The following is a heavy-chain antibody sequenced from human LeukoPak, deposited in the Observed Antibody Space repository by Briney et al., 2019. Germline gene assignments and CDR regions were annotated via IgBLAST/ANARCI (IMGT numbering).Heavy chain of an antibody. V-gene: IGHV1-18*01. CDR1: GYSFTSYG. CDR3: AKGGPYSSGWHNDY. Sequence: ASVKVSCKASGYSFTSYGISWVRQAPGQGLEWMGWISAYNGNTNYAQKLQGRVTMTTDTSTSTAYMELRGLRFDDTAAYYCAKGGPYSSGWHNDYWGQGTLVTVSS. CDR2: ISAYNGNT. J-gene: IGHJ4*02. D-gene: IGHD6-19*01.